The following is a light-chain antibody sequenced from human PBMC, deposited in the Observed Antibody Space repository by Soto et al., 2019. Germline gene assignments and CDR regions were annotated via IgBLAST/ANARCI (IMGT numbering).Light chain of an antibody. CDR3: QQAYSSPPT. CDR1: QSVSSY. J-gene: IGKJ1*01. CDR2: AAS. Sequence: DIQMTQYPSSLSASVGDRVTITCRASQSVSSYLNLYQQKPGKVPELLIYAASRLQTGVPSRFSGSGSGTDFTLTIRSLQPEDSATYYCQQAYSSPPTFGLGTKVEI. V-gene: IGKV1-39*01.